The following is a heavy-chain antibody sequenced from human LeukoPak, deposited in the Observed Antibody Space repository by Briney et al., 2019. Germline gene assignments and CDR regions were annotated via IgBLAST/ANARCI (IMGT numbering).Heavy chain of an antibody. CDR3: ARFTILTDAFDI. V-gene: IGHV3-48*03. CDR1: GFTFSSYE. CDR2: ISSSVSTI. J-gene: IGHJ3*02. D-gene: IGHD3-9*01. Sequence: GGSLRLSCAAPGFTFSSYEMNWVRQAPGKGLEWVSYISSSVSTIYYADSVKGRFTISRDNAKNSLYLQMNSLRAEDTAVYYCARFTILTDAFDIWGQGTMVTVSS.